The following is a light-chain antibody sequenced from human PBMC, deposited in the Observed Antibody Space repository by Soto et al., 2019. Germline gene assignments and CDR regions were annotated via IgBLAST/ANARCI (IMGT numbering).Light chain of an antibody. CDR2: WAS. Sequence: DIVMTQSPDSLAVSLGERATINCKSSQSVLYSSNNKNYLAWYQQKTGQPPNLLIYWASTRESGVPDRFSGSGSGTDFTLNISSLQAENVAVYYCQQYSSTPRLTFGGGTKVEIK. CDR3: QQYSSTPRLT. J-gene: IGKJ4*01. CDR1: QSVLYSSNNKNY. V-gene: IGKV4-1*01.